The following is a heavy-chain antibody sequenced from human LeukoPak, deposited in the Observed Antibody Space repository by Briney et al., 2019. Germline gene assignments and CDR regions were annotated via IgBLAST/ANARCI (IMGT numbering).Heavy chain of an antibody. CDR3: AKDPHDLGRPFDY. CDR1: GFTFSSYA. CDR2: ISGSGGST. V-gene: IGHV3-23*01. D-gene: IGHD1-26*01. Sequence: GGSLRLSCAASGFTFSSYAMSWVRQAPGKGLEWVSAISGSGGSTYYADSVKGRFTISGDNSKNTLYLQMNSLRAEDTAVYYCAKDPHDLGRPFDYWGQGTLVTVSS. J-gene: IGHJ4*02.